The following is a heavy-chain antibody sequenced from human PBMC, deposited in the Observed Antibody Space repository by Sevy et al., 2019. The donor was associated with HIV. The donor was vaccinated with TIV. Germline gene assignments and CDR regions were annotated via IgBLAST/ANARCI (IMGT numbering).Heavy chain of an antibody. CDR1: GYTFTGYY. V-gene: IGHV1-2*04. CDR3: ARGYSSGCYGDY. D-gene: IGHD6-19*01. CDR2: INPNSGGT. Sequence: ASVKVSCKASGYTFTGYYMHWVRQAPGQGLEWMGWINPNSGGTNYAQKFQGWVTMTRDTSISTAYMELSRLRSDDTAVYYCARGYSSGCYGDYWGQGTLVTVSS. J-gene: IGHJ4*02.